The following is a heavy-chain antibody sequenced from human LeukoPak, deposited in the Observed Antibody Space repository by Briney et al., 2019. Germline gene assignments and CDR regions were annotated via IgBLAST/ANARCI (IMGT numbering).Heavy chain of an antibody. V-gene: IGHV3-74*01. J-gene: IGHJ4*02. D-gene: IGHD5-18*01. CDR2: INGDGSST. Sequence: AGSLRLSCAASGFMFSSYWMHWVRQAPGKGLVWVSHINGDGSSTSYADSVKGRFTISRDNAKNTLYLQMNSLRAEDTAVYYCARDRGYSQDYWGQGTLVTVSS. CDR1: GFMFSSYW. CDR3: ARDRGYSQDY.